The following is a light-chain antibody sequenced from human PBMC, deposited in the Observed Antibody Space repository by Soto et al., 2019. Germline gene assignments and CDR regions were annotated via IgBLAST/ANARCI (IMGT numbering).Light chain of an antibody. CDR2: EVT. J-gene: IGLJ1*01. CDR1: SSDIGGYNY. CDR3: YSFTTRSTLYV. V-gene: IGLV2-14*01. Sequence: QAVQTHRSCGSGSPGKSITISCTGTSSDIGGYNYVSWYQQHPGKAPKLMIHEVTNRPSGVSSRFSGSKSGNTASLTISRLQAEDEADYYCYSFTTRSTLYVFGTGTKV.